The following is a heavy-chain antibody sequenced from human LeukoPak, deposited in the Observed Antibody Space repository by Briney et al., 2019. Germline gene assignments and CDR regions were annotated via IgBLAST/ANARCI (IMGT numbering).Heavy chain of an antibody. CDR1: GFTFEGYA. Sequence: PGGSLRLSCAASGFTFEGYAMHWVRQAPGKGLEWVSGISWNSGDIGYADSVKGRFTVSRDNAKNSLFLQMNGLRPDDTALYYCAKGVVRRALYFYYWGQGTLVTVSS. CDR2: ISWNSGDI. V-gene: IGHV3-9*01. D-gene: IGHD3-10*01. J-gene: IGHJ4*02. CDR3: AKGVVRRALYFYY.